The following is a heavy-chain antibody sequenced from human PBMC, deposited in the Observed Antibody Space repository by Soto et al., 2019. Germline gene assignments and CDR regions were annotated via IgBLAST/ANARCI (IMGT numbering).Heavy chain of an antibody. CDR1: GFTFSTYG. CDR2: IWYDGSHT. Sequence: GGSLRLSCTASGFTFSTYGMHWVRQAPGKGLEWVTFIWYDGSHTYYVDSVKGRFTISRDNAKNSLYLQMNSLRAEDTAVYYCTTIIDFYNSPFDYWGQGTLVTVSS. CDR3: TTIIDFYNSPFDY. J-gene: IGHJ4*02. V-gene: IGHV3-33*03. D-gene: IGHD1-1*01.